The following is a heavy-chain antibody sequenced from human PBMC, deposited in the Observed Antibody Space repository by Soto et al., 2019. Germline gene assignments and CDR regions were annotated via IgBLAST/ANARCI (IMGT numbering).Heavy chain of an antibody. CDR2: ISAYTDDP. CDR3: ARVIPGAEAWFDP. CDR1: GNTFTNFG. V-gene: IGHV1-18*01. J-gene: IGHJ5*02. D-gene: IGHD2-2*01. Sequence: QGQLVQSGAEVKKPGASVKVSCTASGNTFTNFGVTWVRQAPGQGLEWMGWISAYTDDPNYAQKFQGRVTMTIDTPSSSAYLDLRSLTSDDTAVYYCARVIPGAEAWFDPWGQGTLVTVSS.